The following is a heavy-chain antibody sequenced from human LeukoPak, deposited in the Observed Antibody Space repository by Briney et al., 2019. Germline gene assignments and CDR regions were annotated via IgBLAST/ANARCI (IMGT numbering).Heavy chain of an antibody. CDR2: MNPNSGNT. CDR1: GYTFTSYD. D-gene: IGHD2-15*01. J-gene: IGHJ4*02. CDR3: AALYCSGGSCYSSSYY. V-gene: IGHV1-8*01. Sequence: ASVKVSCKASGYTFTSYDINWVRQATGQGLEWMGWMNPNSGNTGYAQKFQGRVTMTRNTSISTAYMELSSLRSEDTAVYYCAALYCSGGSCYSSSYYWGQGTLVTVSS.